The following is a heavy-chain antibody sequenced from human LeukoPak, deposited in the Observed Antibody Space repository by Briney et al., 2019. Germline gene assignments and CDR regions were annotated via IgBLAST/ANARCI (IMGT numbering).Heavy chain of an antibody. J-gene: IGHJ4*02. D-gene: IGHD4-17*01. CDR2: ISAYNGNT. CDR1: GYTFTSYG. V-gene: IGHV1-18*01. Sequence: ASVKVSCKASGYTFTSYGISWVRQAPGQGLEWMGWISAYNGNTNYAQKLQGRVTMTTDTSTSTAYMELRSLRSDDTAVYYCARAPIVYGVVYFDYWGQGTLVTVSS. CDR3: ARAPIVYGVVYFDY.